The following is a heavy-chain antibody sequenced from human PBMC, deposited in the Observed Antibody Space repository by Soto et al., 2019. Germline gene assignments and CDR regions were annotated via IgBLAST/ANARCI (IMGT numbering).Heavy chain of an antibody. CDR1: AGSISVYY. V-gene: IGHV4-59*01. Sequence: PSETLSLTSTISAGSISVYYWSWIRQSPGQGLEWIGYIHDSGSPYYNPSLKTRVTFSADTSKNQISLKLTSATAADTAVYFCARGVGSSPPRYWGRGTLVTVSS. CDR3: ARGVGSSPPRY. D-gene: IGHD3-9*01. CDR2: IHDSGSP. J-gene: IGHJ4*02.